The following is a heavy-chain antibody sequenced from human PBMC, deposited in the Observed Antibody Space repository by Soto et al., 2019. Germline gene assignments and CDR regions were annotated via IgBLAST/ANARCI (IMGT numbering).Heavy chain of an antibody. V-gene: IGHV1-69*01. D-gene: IGHD5-12*01. CDR1: GGTFRTES. CDR3: ARATIGHVPRYYFDY. Sequence: QVQLVQSGAEVKKPGSSVKVSCEASGGTFRTESFNWVRQAPGQGLEWMGGIIPVLGTTDYAPRFRGRVTLTADESTSTAYMEVGSLTYDDTAVYYCARATIGHVPRYYFDYWGQGTLVTVSS. CDR2: IIPVLGTT. J-gene: IGHJ4*02.